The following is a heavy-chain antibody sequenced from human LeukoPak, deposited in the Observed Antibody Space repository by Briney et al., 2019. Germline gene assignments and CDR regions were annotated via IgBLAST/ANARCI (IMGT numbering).Heavy chain of an antibody. Sequence: SETLSLTCTVSGGSISTYYWSWIRQPPGKGLEWIGYIHYSGSTNYNPSLKSRVTISVDTSKNQFSLKLSSVTAADTAVYYCARNGGSYTFDIWGQGTMVTVSS. V-gene: IGHV4-59*01. J-gene: IGHJ3*02. CDR2: IHYSGST. CDR1: GGSISTYY. D-gene: IGHD1-26*01. CDR3: ARNGGSYTFDI.